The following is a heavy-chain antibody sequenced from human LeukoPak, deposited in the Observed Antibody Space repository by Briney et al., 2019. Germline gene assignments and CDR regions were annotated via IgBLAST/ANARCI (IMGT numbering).Heavy chain of an antibody. CDR1: GFTFSSYS. D-gene: IGHD3-10*01. CDR3: ARDLAVVRGVSYYYGMDV. Sequence: GGSLRLSCAASGFTFSSYSMNWVRQAPGKGLEWVSSISSSSSYIYYADSVKGRFTISRDNAKNSLYLQMNSLRAEDTAVYYCARDLAVVRGVSYYYGMDVWGQGTTVTVSS. J-gene: IGHJ6*02. CDR2: ISSSSSYI. V-gene: IGHV3-21*01.